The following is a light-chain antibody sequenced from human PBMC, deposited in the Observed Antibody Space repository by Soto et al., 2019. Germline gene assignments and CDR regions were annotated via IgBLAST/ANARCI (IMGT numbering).Light chain of an antibody. CDR1: SSNIGSNT. Sequence: QSVLTQPPSASGTPGQRVTISCSGSSSNIGSNTISWYQQLPGTAPKLLIYSNNQRPSGVPDRFSGSKSGTSASLAISGLQAEDEAEYYCQSYDSSLSGYVFGTGTKVTVL. V-gene: IGLV1-44*01. CDR3: QSYDSSLSGYV. J-gene: IGLJ1*01. CDR2: SNN.